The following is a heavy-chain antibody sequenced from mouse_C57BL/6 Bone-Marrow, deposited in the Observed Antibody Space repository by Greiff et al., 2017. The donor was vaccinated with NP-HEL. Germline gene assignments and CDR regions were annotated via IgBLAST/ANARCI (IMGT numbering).Heavy chain of an antibody. CDR1: GFTFSSYA. V-gene: IGHV5-9-1*02. CDR3: TRAFITTVVGAY. D-gene: IGHD1-1*01. CDR2: ISSGGDYI. Sequence: EVMLVESGEGLVKPGGSLKLSCAASGFTFSSYAMSWVRQTPEKRLEWVAYISSGGDYIYYADTVKGRFTISRDNARNTLYLQMSSLKSEDTAMYYCTRAFITTVVGAYWGQGTLVTVSA. J-gene: IGHJ3*01.